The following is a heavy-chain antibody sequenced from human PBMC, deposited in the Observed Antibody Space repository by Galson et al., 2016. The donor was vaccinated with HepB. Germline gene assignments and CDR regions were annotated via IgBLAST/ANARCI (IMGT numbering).Heavy chain of an antibody. Sequence: SVKVSCKASGYNFLSNGITWVRQAPGQGLEWMGWINTDTSDRIYTHSLQDRVTMTTDTSTNTAYMELRSLTSADTAVYYCARAGYCTGARCYSEGLDVWGQGTTVTVSS. V-gene: IGHV1-18*01. CDR1: GYNFLSNG. CDR3: ARAGYCTGARCYSEGLDV. D-gene: IGHD2-15*01. J-gene: IGHJ6*02. CDR2: INTDTSDR.